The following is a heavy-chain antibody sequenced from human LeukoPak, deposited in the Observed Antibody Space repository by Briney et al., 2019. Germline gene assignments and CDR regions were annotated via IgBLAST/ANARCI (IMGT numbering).Heavy chain of an antibody. CDR3: AREDFDY. J-gene: IGHJ4*02. CDR1: GFTFSSYA. V-gene: IGHV3-30-3*01. Sequence: PGGSLRLSCAASGFTFSSYAMHWVRQAPGKGLEWVAVISYDGSNKYYADSVKGRFTISRDNSKNTLYLQMNRLRAEDTAVYYCAREDFDYWGQGTLVTVSS. CDR2: ISYDGSNK.